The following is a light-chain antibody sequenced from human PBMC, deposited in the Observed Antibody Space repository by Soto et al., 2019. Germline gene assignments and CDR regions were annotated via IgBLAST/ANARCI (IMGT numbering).Light chain of an antibody. CDR1: SSDVGGYTY. Sequence: SVLTQPRSVSGSPGQSVSISCTGTSSDVGGYTYVSWYQQHPGKAPKVMIYDVSKRPSGVPDRFSGSKSGNTASLTISGLQAEDEADYFCSSYSISTAYLFGTGTKV. CDR3: SSYSISTAYL. V-gene: IGLV2-11*01. J-gene: IGLJ1*01. CDR2: DVS.